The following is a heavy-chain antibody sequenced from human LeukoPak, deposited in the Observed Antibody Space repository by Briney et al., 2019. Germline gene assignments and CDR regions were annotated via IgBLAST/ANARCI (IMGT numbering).Heavy chain of an antibody. CDR1: GFPFSSYS. CDR3: VRVKGTYFDF. V-gene: IGHV3-48*01. D-gene: IGHD1-1*01. Sequence: TGGSLGLSCAASGFPFSSYSMNWVRQAPGKGLEWVSYISASGSNIYYLDAVKGRFTVSRDNAMNSLFLQMNRPRAEDTAIYYCVRVKGTYFDFWGQGTLVTVSS. CDR2: ISASGSNI. J-gene: IGHJ4*02.